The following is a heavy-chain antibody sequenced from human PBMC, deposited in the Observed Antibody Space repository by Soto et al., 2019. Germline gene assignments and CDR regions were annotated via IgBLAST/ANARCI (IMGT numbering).Heavy chain of an antibody. CDR3: ARGVTYGFDA. Sequence: PGGSLRLSCAVSGFTFRSSPMSWVRQAPGKGLEWVSYMTSGSKTIHYADSVKGRFTIFRDNAKNSLYLQMNSLRAEDTAVYYCARGVTYGFDAWGQGTMVTVSS. J-gene: IGHJ3*01. V-gene: IGHV3-48*01. CDR2: MTSGSKTI. D-gene: IGHD2-21*02. CDR1: GFTFRSSP.